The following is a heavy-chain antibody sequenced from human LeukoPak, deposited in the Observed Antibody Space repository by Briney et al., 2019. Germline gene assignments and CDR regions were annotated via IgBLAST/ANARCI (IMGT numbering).Heavy chain of an antibody. CDR2: IYASGST. V-gene: IGHV4-4*07. CDR3: ARDWEAYGDLPGAFDI. Sequence: SETLSLTCTVSGGSFRSHYWSWIRQPAGKGLEWVGRIYASGSTNYNPSLKSRVTMSVDTSKNQFSLKLSSMTAADTAVYSCARDWEAYGDLPGAFDIWGQGTMVTVSP. CDR1: GGSFRSHY. J-gene: IGHJ3*02. D-gene: IGHD4-17*01.